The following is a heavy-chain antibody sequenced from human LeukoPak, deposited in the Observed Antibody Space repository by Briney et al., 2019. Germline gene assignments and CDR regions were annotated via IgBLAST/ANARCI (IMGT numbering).Heavy chain of an antibody. Sequence: GGSLRLSCAASGFTFDDYAMHWVRQAPGKGLEWVSGICWNSGSIGYADSVKGRFTISRDNAKNSLYLQMNSLRAEDTALYYCAKASRSGYDSSGYRLGYDAFDIWGQGTMVTVSS. J-gene: IGHJ3*02. V-gene: IGHV3-9*01. CDR3: AKASRSGYDSSGYRLGYDAFDI. CDR1: GFTFDDYA. D-gene: IGHD3-22*01. CDR2: ICWNSGSI.